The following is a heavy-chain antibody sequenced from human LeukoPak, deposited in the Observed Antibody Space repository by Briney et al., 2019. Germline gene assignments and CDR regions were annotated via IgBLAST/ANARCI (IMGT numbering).Heavy chain of an antibody. J-gene: IGHJ4*02. D-gene: IGHD6-19*01. CDR1: RDIFSSYT. CDR2: IIPAFGTP. V-gene: IGHV1-69*01. Sequence: GASVKVSCKAPRDIFSSYTLTWVRQASGQGLEWMVGIIPAFGTPHYAQKFRGRLTMTLDESTSTAYMELSSLRSEDTAVYYCASIALAGADFDSWGQGTLVVVSS. CDR3: ASIALAGADFDS.